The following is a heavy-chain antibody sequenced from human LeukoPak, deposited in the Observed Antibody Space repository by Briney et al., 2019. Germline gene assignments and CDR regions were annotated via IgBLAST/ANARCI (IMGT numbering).Heavy chain of an antibody. V-gene: IGHV5-51*01. CDR2: IYPGDSDT. CDR3: TAVGRSSLWSGNDTGNKFNP. Sequence: GESLKISCKGSGYSFTSYWIGWVRQMPGKGLEWMGIIYPGDSDTRYSPSFQGQVTISADKSISTAYLQWSSLKASDTAMYYCTAVGRSSLWSGNDTGNKFNPGGQRTL. J-gene: IGHJ5*02. D-gene: IGHD3-3*01. CDR1: GYSFTSYW.